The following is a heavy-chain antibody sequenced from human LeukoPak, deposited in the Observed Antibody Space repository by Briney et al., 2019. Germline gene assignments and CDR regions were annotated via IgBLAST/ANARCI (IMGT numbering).Heavy chain of an antibody. V-gene: IGHV1-18*01. CDR2: ISAYNGNT. CDR1: GYTFTSYG. J-gene: IGHJ4*02. D-gene: IGHD3-9*01. Sequence: ASVKVPCKASGYTFTSYGISWVRQAPGQGLEWMGWISAYNGNTNYTQKLQGRVTMTTDTSTSTAYMELRSLRSDDTAVYYCARADMTTGDDYWGQGTLVTVSS. CDR3: ARADMTTGDDY.